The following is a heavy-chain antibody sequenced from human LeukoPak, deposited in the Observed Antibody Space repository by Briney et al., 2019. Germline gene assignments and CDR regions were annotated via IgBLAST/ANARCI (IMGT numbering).Heavy chain of an antibody. CDR3: ARRYDYGEHFGY. D-gene: IGHD4-17*01. CDR2: IIPIFGTA. Sequence: ASVKVSCKASGGTFSSYAISWVRQAPGQGLEWMGGIIPIFGTANYAQKFQGRVTITADESTSTAYMELSSLRSEDTAVYYCARRYDYGEHFGYWGQGTLVTVSS. V-gene: IGHV1-69*13. J-gene: IGHJ4*02. CDR1: GGTFSSYA.